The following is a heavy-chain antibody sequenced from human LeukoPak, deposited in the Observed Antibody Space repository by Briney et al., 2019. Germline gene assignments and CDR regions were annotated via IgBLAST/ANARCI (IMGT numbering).Heavy chain of an antibody. CDR2: IYYGGST. J-gene: IGHJ5*02. CDR1: GGSISSSSYY. CDR3: ARESVVGGIIVVVPAPSYNWFDP. D-gene: IGHD2-2*01. Sequence: KPSETLSLTCTVSGGSISSSSYYWGWIRQPPGKGLEWIGSIYYGGSTYYNPSLESRVTILVDTSKNQFSLKLSSVTAADTAVYYCARESVVGGIIVVVPAPSYNWFDPWGQGTLVTVSS. V-gene: IGHV4-39*07.